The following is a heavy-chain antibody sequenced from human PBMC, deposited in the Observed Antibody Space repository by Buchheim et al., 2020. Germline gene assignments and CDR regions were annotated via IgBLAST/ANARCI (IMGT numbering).Heavy chain of an antibody. CDR1: GASINSGGYY. V-gene: IGHV4-39*07. Sequence: HLQGSGPGLVRPSETLSLTCTVSGASINSGGYYWDWVRQPPGKGLEWVGHISSGGSTYFNPSLKSRVTISFDASNNPISLMLTSVTAADTGTYYCARGSYQTGWRGFSYYSMDVWGQGT. CDR3: ARGSYQTGWRGFSYYSMDV. J-gene: IGHJ6*02. CDR2: ISSGGST. D-gene: IGHD6-19*01.